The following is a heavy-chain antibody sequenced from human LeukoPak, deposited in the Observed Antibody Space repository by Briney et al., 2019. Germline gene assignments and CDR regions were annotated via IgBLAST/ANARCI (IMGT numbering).Heavy chain of an antibody. CDR1: GFTFSSYS. CDR3: ARVPCWSTTSCPHVDY. Sequence: TGGSLRLSCAASGFTFSSYSMNWVRQAPGKGLEWVSSISSISSYIYYADSVKGRFTVSRDNAKNSLYLQMDSLRAEDTAVYYCARVPCWSTTSCPHVDYWGQGTLVTVSS. J-gene: IGHJ4*02. D-gene: IGHD2-2*01. V-gene: IGHV3-21*04. CDR2: ISSISSYI.